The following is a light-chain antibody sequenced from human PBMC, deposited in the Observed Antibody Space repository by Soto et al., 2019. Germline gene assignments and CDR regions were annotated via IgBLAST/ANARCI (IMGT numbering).Light chain of an antibody. CDR3: QQNAIAPPWT. CDR1: QSVSRS. CDR2: AAS. V-gene: IGKV1-39*01. J-gene: IGKJ1*01. Sequence: QLTQSPSSLSASVGDRVIITCRASQSVSRSLNWYQQKPGQPPKLLLYAASTLHRGVPSRVSGSGSGTEFTLTNSSLQPEDFATYNCQQNAIAPPWTFGQGTKVEVK.